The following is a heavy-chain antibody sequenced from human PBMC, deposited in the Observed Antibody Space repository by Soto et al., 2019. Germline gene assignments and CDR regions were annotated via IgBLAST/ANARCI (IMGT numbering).Heavy chain of an antibody. V-gene: IGHV1-18*01. CDR1: GYMFPNFG. J-gene: IGHJ4*02. CDR2: ISGYNGNT. D-gene: IGHD6-6*01. Sequence: APVKVSSKAFGYMFPNFGFSWVRQAPGQGLEWMGWISGYNGNTNYAERLQGRVTMTTDTSTSTAYMELKSLRYDDTAVYYCAREGQLGYWGQGTPVTVSS. CDR3: AREGQLGY.